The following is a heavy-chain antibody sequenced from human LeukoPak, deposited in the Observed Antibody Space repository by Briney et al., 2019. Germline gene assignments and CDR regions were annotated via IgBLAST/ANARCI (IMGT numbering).Heavy chain of an antibody. CDR3: AGSPQGDIVATIPGWFDP. V-gene: IGHV5-51*01. CDR2: IYPGDSDT. J-gene: IGHJ5*02. Sequence: GESLKISCKGSGYSFTSYWISWVRQMPGKGLEWMGIIYPGDSDTRYSPSFQGQVTISADKSISTAYLQWSSLKASDTAMYYCAGSPQGDIVATIPGWFDPWGQGTLVTVSS. CDR1: GYSFTSYW. D-gene: IGHD5-12*01.